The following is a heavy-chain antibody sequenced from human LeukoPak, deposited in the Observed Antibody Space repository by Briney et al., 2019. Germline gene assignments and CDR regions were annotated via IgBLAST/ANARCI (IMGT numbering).Heavy chain of an antibody. V-gene: IGHV3-23*01. J-gene: IGHJ4*02. CDR2: ISGSGGST. CDR3: AKGRGLTGTTGYFDY. D-gene: IGHD1-7*01. Sequence: PGGSLRLSCAASGFTFSSYDMSWVRQAPGKGLEWVSGISGSGGSTYYADSVKGRFTISRDNSKNTLYLQMSSLRAEDTAVYYCAKGRGLTGTTGYFDYWGQGTLVTVSS. CDR1: GFTFSSYD.